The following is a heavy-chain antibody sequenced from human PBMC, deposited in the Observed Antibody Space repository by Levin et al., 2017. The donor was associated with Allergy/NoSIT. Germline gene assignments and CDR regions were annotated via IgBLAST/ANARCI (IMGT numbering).Heavy chain of an antibody. J-gene: IGHJ4*02. CDR2: IYSGGST. D-gene: IGHD3-22*01. Sequence: PSETLSLTCAASGFTVSSNYMSWVRQAPGKGLEWVSVIYSGGSTYYADSVKGRFTISRDNSKNTLYLQMNSLRAEDTAVYYCARGYHDYYDSSGYYPFDYWGQGTLVTVSS. CDR3: ARGYHDYYDSSGYYPFDY. V-gene: IGHV3-53*01. CDR1: GFTVSSNY.